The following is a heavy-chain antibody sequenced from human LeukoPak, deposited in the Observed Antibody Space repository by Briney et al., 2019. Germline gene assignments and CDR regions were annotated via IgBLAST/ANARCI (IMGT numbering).Heavy chain of an antibody. J-gene: IGHJ4*02. CDR1: GGSISSSSYY. CDR3: ARDQGNCGGDCYFSY. V-gene: IGHV4-39*01. D-gene: IGHD2-21*02. Sequence: SETLSLTCTVSGGSISSSSYYWGWIRQPPGKGLEWIGSIYYGGSTYYNPSLKSRVTISVDTSKNQFSLKLSSVTAADTAVYYCARDQGNCGGDCYFSYWGQGTLVTVSS. CDR2: IYYGGST.